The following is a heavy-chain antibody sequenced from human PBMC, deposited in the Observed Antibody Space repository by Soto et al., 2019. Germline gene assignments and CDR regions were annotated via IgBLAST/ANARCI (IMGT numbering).Heavy chain of an antibody. CDR3: ARSGWYGSWFDP. CDR1: GGSFSGYY. J-gene: IGHJ5*02. Sequence: PSETLSLTCAVYGGSFSGYYWSWIRQPPGKGLEWTGEINHSGSTNYNPSLKSRVTISVDTSKNQFSLKLSSVTAADTAVYYCARSGWYGSWFDPWGQGTLVTVSS. V-gene: IGHV4-34*01. CDR2: INHSGST. D-gene: IGHD6-19*01.